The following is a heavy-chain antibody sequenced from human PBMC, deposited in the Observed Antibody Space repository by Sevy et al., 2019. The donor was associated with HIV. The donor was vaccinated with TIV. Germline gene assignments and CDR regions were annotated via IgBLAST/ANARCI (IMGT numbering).Heavy chain of an antibody. J-gene: IGHJ4*02. Sequence: GGSLRLSCAASGFTFSSYWMSWVRQAPGKGLEWVANIKQDGSEKYYVDSVKGRFTISRDNAKNSLYLQMNSLRAEDTAVYYCARDPSRKTTVTTGFDYWGQGTLDTVSS. V-gene: IGHV3-7*01. CDR1: GFTFSSYW. CDR3: ARDPSRKTTVTTGFDY. CDR2: IKQDGSEK. D-gene: IGHD4-17*01.